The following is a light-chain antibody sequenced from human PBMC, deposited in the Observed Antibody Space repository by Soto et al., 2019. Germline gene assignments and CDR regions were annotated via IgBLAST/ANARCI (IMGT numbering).Light chain of an antibody. V-gene: IGKV3-20*01. CDR3: QHFVNSLTWT. CDR2: GAS. CDR1: QSISSNF. Sequence: EIVLTQSPGALSLSPGEGATLSWRASQSISSNFLAWYQQKRGQAPRLLIHGASNRATGIPDRFSGSGSGTDFTLTITGLEPEDFAVYYCQHFVNSLTWTFGQGTKVDIK. J-gene: IGKJ1*01.